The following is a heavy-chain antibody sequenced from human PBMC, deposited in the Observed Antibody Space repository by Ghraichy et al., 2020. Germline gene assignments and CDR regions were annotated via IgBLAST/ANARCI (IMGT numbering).Heavy chain of an antibody. V-gene: IGHV3-7*03. D-gene: IGHD3-3*01. CDR3: ARDRGSSFWSDYYKGLFDY. Sequence: GALNISCAASGFTFSNYWMSWVRQAPGKGLEWVANIKQDGTKKYYVDSVNGRFTISRDNAKNLLYLQMNSLRAEDTAVYYCARDRGSSFWSDYYKGLFDYWGQGTLVTVSS. CDR2: IKQDGTKK. J-gene: IGHJ4*02. CDR1: GFTFSNYW.